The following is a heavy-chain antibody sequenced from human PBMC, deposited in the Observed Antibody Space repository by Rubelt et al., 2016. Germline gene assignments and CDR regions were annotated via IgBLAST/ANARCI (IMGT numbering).Heavy chain of an antibody. J-gene: IGHJ4*02. CDR1: GFTFGNFA. CDR3: ARGGRLAPLVMGDS. V-gene: IGHV3-23*04. CDR2: ISSGSNT. Sequence: VQLVESGGGLVQPGGSLRLSCAASGFTFGNFAMSWVRQAPGRGLEWVSVISSGSNTYYADSGKGRFAISRDSSKNTVYLQISSLRAEDTAVYYCARGGRLAPLVMGDSWGQGTLVTVSS. D-gene: IGHD6-6*01.